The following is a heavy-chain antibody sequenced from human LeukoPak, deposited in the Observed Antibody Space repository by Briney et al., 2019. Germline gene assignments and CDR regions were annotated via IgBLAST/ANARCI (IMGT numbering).Heavy chain of an antibody. J-gene: IGHJ4*02. CDR3: ATLDTAMASFDY. D-gene: IGHD5-18*01. CDR2: IYSGGST. V-gene: IGHV3-66*01. CDR1: GFTVSSNY. Sequence: HPGGSLRLSCAASGFTVSSNYMSWVRQAPGKGLEWVSVIYSGGSTYYADSVKGRFTISRDNSKNTLYLQMNSLRAEDTAVYYCATLDTAMASFDYWGQGTLVTVSS.